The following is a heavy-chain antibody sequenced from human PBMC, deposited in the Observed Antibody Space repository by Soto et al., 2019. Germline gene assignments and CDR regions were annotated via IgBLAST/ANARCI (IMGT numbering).Heavy chain of an antibody. CDR3: ARGGGVPTITSWTHYYFDL. J-gene: IGHJ2*01. Sequence: EVQLVESGGGLVQPGGSLRLSCAASEFIVSNNFLTWIRQAPGKGLEWVSVIYSGGSTYYADSVKGRFTISRDNSKNTLYLQMNSLRAEDTAVYYCARGGGVPTITSWTHYYFDLWGRGTLVTVSS. V-gene: IGHV3-66*01. D-gene: IGHD5-12*01. CDR2: IYSGGST. CDR1: EFIVSNNF.